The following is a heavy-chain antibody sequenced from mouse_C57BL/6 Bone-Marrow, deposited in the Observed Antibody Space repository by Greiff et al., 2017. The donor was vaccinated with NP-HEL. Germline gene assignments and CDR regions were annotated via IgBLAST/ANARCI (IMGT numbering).Heavy chain of an antibody. CDR1: GYTFTSYW. D-gene: IGHD2-4*01. CDR2: IDPSGSYT. CDR3: ARSDYDYDGPWFAY. J-gene: IGHJ3*01. V-gene: IGHV1-50*01. Sequence: QVQLQQPGAELVKPGASVKLSCKASGYTFTSYWMQWVKQRPGQGLEWIGEIDPSGSYTNYNQKFKGKATLTVDTSSSTAYMQLSSLTSEDSAVYYCARSDYDYDGPWFAYWGQGTLVTVSA.